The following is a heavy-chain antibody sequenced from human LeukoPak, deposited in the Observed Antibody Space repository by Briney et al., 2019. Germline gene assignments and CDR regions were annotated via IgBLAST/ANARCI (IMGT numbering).Heavy chain of an antibody. Sequence: GGSLTLSCAPSGFTVSSNYMSWVRQAPGKGLEWVSVIYSGGSTYYADSVKGRFTISRDNSKKTLYLQMNSLRAEDTAVYYCARDSSGDALDIWGQGTVVTVSS. CDR1: GFTVSSNY. CDR3: ARDSSGDALDI. J-gene: IGHJ3*02. V-gene: IGHV3-53*01. CDR2: IYSGGST.